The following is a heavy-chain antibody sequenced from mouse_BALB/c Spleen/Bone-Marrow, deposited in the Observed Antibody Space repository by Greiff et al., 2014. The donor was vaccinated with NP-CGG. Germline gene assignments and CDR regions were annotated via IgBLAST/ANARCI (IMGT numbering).Heavy chain of an antibody. J-gene: IGHJ3*01. Sequence: VKLVESGPGLVAPSQSLSITCTVSEFSLTSYGIHWVRQPPGKGLEWLGVIWAGGSTNFNSALMSRLSISKDNSKSQVFLKMNSLLTDDTAIYYCARGYYGYAWFAYWGQGTLVTVSA. V-gene: IGHV2-9*02. CDR3: ARGYYGYAWFAY. CDR2: IWAGGST. CDR1: EFSLTSYG. D-gene: IGHD2-2*01.